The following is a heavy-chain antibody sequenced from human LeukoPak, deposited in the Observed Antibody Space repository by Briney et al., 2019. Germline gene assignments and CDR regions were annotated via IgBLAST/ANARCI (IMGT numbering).Heavy chain of an antibody. CDR2: INVGNGNT. V-gene: IGHV1-3*01. J-gene: IGHJ4*02. D-gene: IGHD4-17*01. Sequence: ASVKVSCKASGYTFTSYAMHWVRQAPGQRLEWMGWINVGNGNTKYSQKFQGRVTITRDTSASTAYMELSSLRSEDTAVYYCARDQNDYEFDYWGQGTLVTVSS. CDR1: GYTFTSYA. CDR3: ARDQNDYEFDY.